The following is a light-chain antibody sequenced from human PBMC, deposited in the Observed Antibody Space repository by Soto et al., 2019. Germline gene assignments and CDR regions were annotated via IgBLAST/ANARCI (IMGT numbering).Light chain of an antibody. J-gene: IGLJ1*01. CDR2: EVS. V-gene: IGLV2-8*01. CDR1: SSDVGGYNY. CDR3: TSQAGSNNYV. Sequence: QSALTQPPSASGSPGQSVTISCTGTSSDVGGYNYVSWYQQHPGKAPKLIISEVSKRPSGVPDRFSGSKSGNTASLTVSGLQAEDEADYYCTSQAGSNNYVFGTGTKVTVL.